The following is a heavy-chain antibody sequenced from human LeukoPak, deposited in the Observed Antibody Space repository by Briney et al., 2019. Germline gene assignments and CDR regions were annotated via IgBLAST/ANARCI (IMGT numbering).Heavy chain of an antibody. V-gene: IGHV3-48*04. J-gene: IGHJ5*02. CDR2: ISSSSSTI. Sequence: GGSLRLSCAASGFTFSSYSMNWVRQAPGKGLEWVSYISSSSSTIYYADSVKGRFTISRDNAKNSLYLQMNSLRAEDTAVYYCAREIAAEPKWFDPWGQGTLVTVSS. CDR3: AREIAAEPKWFDP. CDR1: GFTFSSYS. D-gene: IGHD2-15*01.